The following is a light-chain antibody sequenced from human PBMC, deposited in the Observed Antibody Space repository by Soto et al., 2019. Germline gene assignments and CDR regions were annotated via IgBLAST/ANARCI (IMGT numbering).Light chain of an antibody. CDR3: QQYESTPPT. CDR1: QSVLYSSNNKNY. Sequence: DIVMTQSPDSLAVSLGERATINCKSSQSVLYSSNNKNYLAWYQQRPGQPPKLLIYWASTRESGVPDRFSGSVSGSDFPLPITSLPADEVAVSYGQQYESTPPTFGKGTKLEIK. CDR2: WAS. V-gene: IGKV4-1*01. J-gene: IGKJ2*01.